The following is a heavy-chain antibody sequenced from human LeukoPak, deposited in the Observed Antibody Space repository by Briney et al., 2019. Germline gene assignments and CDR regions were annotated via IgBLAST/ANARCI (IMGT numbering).Heavy chain of an antibody. J-gene: IGHJ4*02. V-gene: IGHV3-23*01. CDR3: AKAQGYYDC. CDR2: IGVGGTT. D-gene: IGHD3-22*01. CDR1: GFTFSKYG. Sequence: GGSLRLSCAASGFTFSKYGMNWVRQAPGKGLEWVSGIGVGGTTYYADSVKGRFTISRDTSKNTLYLQMNSLRAEDTAVYYCAKAQGYYDCWGQGTLVTVSS.